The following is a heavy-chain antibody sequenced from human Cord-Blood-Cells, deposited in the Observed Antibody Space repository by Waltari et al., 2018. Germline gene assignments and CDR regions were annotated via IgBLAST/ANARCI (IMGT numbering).Heavy chain of an antibody. CDR1: GSTFRSHA. D-gene: IGHD6-13*01. V-gene: IGHV3-30*04. J-gene: IGHJ4*02. CDR2: ISYDGSKK. CDR3: ARESKSSSSWNY. Sequence: QAQLVASGGGVVQPATSRRPSGAAPGSTFRSHAVHWVRQAPGKGLEWVAVISYDGSKKYSADSVKGRFTISRDNSKNTLYLQMNSRRAEDTAVYYCARESKSSSSWNYWGQGTLVTVSS.